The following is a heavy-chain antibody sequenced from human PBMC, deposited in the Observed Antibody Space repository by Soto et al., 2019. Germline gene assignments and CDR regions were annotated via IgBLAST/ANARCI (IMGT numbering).Heavy chain of an antibody. D-gene: IGHD5-18*01. Sequence: SETLSLTCAVSSGSISSGGYSWSWIRQPPGKGLEWIGYIYHSGSTYYNPSLKSRVTISVDRSKNQFSLKLSSVTAADTAVYYCASAWIQRTGDAFDIWGQGTMVTVSS. V-gene: IGHV4-30-2*01. CDR1: SGSISSGGYS. CDR3: ASAWIQRTGDAFDI. J-gene: IGHJ3*02. CDR2: IYHSGST.